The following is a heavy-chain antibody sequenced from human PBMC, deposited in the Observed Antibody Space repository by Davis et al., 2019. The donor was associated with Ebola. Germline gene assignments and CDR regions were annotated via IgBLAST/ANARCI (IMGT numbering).Heavy chain of an antibody. Sequence: MPSETLSLICTVSGGSISSYYWSWIRQPPGKGLEWIGYIYYSGSTNYNPSLKSRVTISVDTSKNQFSLKLSSVTAADTAVYYCARVDNWNYGGVDYWGQGTLVTVSS. CDR3: ARVDNWNYGGVDY. D-gene: IGHD1-7*01. CDR2: IYYSGST. CDR1: GGSISSYY. V-gene: IGHV4-59*01. J-gene: IGHJ4*02.